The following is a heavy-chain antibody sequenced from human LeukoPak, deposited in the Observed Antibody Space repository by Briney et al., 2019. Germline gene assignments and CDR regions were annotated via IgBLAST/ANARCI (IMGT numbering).Heavy chain of an antibody. CDR1: GGSFSGYY. Sequence: SETLSLTCAVYGGSFSGYYWTWIRQPPGKGLEWIGEINHSGSTNYNPSLKSRVTISVDTSRNQFSLKLSSVTAADTAVYYCARGQGTVTTHWGQGTLVTVSS. J-gene: IGHJ4*02. V-gene: IGHV4-34*01. CDR3: ARGQGTVTTH. CDR2: INHSGST. D-gene: IGHD4-17*01.